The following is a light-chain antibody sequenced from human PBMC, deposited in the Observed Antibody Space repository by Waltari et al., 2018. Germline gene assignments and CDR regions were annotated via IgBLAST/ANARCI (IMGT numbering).Light chain of an antibody. CDR2: DTS. V-gene: IGKV3-11*01. J-gene: IGKJ4*01. Sequence: VLTQSPATLSLSAGERATLSCRASQSVFNYLAWYQQKRGQAPRLLIYDTSKRANGIPARFSGSGSGTDFTLTISNLEADDFALYYCQQGSILPLTFGGGTKVEIK. CDR1: QSVFNY. CDR3: QQGSILPLT.